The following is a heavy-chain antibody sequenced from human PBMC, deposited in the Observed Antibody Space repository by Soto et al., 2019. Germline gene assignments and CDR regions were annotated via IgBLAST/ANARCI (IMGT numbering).Heavy chain of an antibody. Sequence: QVQLVQSGAEVKKPGSSVKVSCKASGGTFSSYAISWVRQAPVQGLEWMGGIIPIFCTANNAQKFQGRVPITADETTSTAYMEMRSKRAEDTAVYYCARDLSNKRPGNYWGQGTLVTVSS. CDR3: ARDLSNKRPGNY. D-gene: IGHD3-10*01. CDR1: GGTFSSYA. CDR2: IIPIFCTA. J-gene: IGHJ4*02. V-gene: IGHV1-69*01.